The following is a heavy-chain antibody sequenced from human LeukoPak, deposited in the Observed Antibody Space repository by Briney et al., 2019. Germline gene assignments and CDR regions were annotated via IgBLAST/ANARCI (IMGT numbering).Heavy chain of an antibody. CDR3: ARDIVVVPAALSPYYYYYGMDV. Sequence: GGSLRLSCAASGFTFTNYWMYWVRQAPGKGLVWVSQIDADGGSATYADFVKGRFTVSRDNAKNILFLQMDSLRAEDTAVYYCARDIVVVPAALSPYYYYYGMDVWGQGTTVTVSS. V-gene: IGHV3-74*01. CDR2: IDADGGSA. CDR1: GFTFTNYW. D-gene: IGHD2-2*01. J-gene: IGHJ6*02.